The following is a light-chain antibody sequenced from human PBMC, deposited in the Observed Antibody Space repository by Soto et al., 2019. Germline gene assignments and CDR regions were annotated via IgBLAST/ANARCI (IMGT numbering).Light chain of an antibody. CDR1: SSDVGGYNY. Sequence: QSVLTQPAPVSGSPGQSITISCTGTSSDVGGYNYVSWYQQHPGKAPKLMIYDVSNRPSGVSNRFSGSKSGNTASLTISGLQAEDEADYYCSSYTSSSTLCVFGTGTKLTVL. J-gene: IGLJ1*01. CDR2: DVS. V-gene: IGLV2-14*01. CDR3: SSYTSSSTLCV.